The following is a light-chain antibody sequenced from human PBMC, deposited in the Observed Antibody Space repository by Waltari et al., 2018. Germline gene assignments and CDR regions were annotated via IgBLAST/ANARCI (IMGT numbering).Light chain of an antibody. CDR2: DAS. CDR3: QQYGRSPWT. CDR1: QSVSSNY. Sequence: FVLTQSPGTLSLSPGERVTLSCRASQSVSSNYLAWYQQKPGQAPRLLIYDASNSATGIADRFSGSESETDFTLTISRLEPEDVAVYYCQQYGRSPWTFGQGTKVEIK. J-gene: IGKJ1*01. V-gene: IGKV3-20*01.